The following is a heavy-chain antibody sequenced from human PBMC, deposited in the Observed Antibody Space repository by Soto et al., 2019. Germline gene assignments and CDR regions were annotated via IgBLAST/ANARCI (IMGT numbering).Heavy chain of an antibody. Sequence: QVQLVQSGAEVKKPGASVKVSCKASGCTFSSYAISWVRQAPGQGLEWMGGIIPIFGTANYAQKFQGRVTITEDESTSTAYMEQSRLRSEDTAVYYRAKTRQRNWFDPWGQGPLLTLSS. CDR1: GCTFSSYA. J-gene: IGHJ5*02. CDR2: IIPIFGTA. V-gene: IGHV1-69*12. D-gene: IGHD1-7*01. CDR3: AKTRQRNWFDP.